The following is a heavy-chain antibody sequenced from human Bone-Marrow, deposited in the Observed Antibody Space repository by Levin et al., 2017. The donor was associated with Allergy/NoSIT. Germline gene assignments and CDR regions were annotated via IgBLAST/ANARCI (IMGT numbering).Heavy chain of an antibody. CDR1: GFTLGNHA. Sequence: GGSLRLSCTASGFTLGNHAMHWVRQAPGKGLEWVSSISWNSGFLDFADSVKGRFTISRDNAKNSLYLRMNSLTVEDTAVYFCARDKGLRNGVLDDWGQGTLVSVSS. CDR2: ISWNSGFL. V-gene: IGHV3-9*01. D-gene: IGHD3-3*01. CDR3: ARDKGLRNGVLDD. J-gene: IGHJ4*02.